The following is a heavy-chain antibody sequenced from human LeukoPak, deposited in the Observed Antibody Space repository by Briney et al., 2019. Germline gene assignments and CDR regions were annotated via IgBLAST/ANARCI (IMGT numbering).Heavy chain of an antibody. CDR1: GGTFSSYA. Sequence: ASVKVSCKASGGTFSSYAISWVRQAPGQGLEWMGIINPSGGSTSYAQKFQGRVTMTRDTSTSTVYMELSSLRSEDTAVYYCASAYSYGPAYYYWGQGTLVTVSS. D-gene: IGHD5-18*01. CDR3: ASAYSYGPAYYY. V-gene: IGHV1-46*01. J-gene: IGHJ4*02. CDR2: INPSGGST.